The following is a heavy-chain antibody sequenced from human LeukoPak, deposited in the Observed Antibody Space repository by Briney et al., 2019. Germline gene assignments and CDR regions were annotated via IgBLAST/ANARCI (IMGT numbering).Heavy chain of an antibody. J-gene: IGHJ3*02. Sequence: SQTLSLTCTVSGGSISSGSYYWSWIRQPAGKGLEWIGRIYTSGSTNYNPSLKSRVTISVDTSKNQFSLKLSSVTAADTAVYYCARQTYDYNDAFDIWGQGTMVTVSS. CDR2: IYTSGST. CDR3: ARQTYDYNDAFDI. CDR1: GGSISSGSYY. V-gene: IGHV4-61*02. D-gene: IGHD4-11*01.